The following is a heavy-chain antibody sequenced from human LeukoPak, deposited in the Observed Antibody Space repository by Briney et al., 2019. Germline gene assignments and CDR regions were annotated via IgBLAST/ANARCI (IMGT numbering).Heavy chain of an antibody. J-gene: IGHJ4*02. Sequence: SETLSLTCTVSGGSISSYYWSWIRQPPGKGLEWIGYIYYSGSTNYNPSLKSRVTISVDTSKNQFSLKLSSVTAADTAVYYCARKTTVVASHYDYWGQGTLVTVSS. CDR1: GGSISSYY. CDR3: ARKTTVVASHYDY. V-gene: IGHV4-59*01. D-gene: IGHD4-23*01. CDR2: IYYSGST.